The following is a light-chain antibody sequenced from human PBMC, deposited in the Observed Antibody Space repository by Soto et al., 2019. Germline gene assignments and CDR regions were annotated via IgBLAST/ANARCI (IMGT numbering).Light chain of an antibody. CDR2: GNS. J-gene: IGLJ3*02. CDR3: QSYDSSLRGGV. Sequence: QSVLTQPPSVSGAPGQRVTISCTGSSSNIGAGYDVHWYQQLPGTAPKLLIYGNSNRPAGFPDRFSGSKSGTSASLAITGLQAEDEADYYCQSYDSSLRGGVFGGGTKLTVL. CDR1: SSNIGAGYD. V-gene: IGLV1-40*01.